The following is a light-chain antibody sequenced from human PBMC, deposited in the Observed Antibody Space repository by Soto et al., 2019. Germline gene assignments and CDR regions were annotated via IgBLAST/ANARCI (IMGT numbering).Light chain of an antibody. J-gene: IGKJ1*01. V-gene: IGKV3-20*01. CDR3: PQYGRSPWT. CDR2: GAS. CDR1: QSVSSSY. Sequence: EIVLTHSPGTLSLSPGERATLSCRASQSVSSSYLAWYQQKPGQAPRLLIYGASSRATGIPDRFSGSGSGKDLALTISRLEPEDFAVYYCPQYGRSPWTVGQGTQVDIK.